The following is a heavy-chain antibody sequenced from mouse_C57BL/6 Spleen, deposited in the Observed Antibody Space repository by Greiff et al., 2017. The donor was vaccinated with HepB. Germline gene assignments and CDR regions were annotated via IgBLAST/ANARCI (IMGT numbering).Heavy chain of an antibody. CDR1: GYTFTNYW. D-gene: IGHD1-1*01. CDR2: IYPGGGYT. V-gene: IGHV1-63*01. Sequence: QVQLKESGAELVRPGTSVKMSCKASGYTFTNYWIGWAKQRPGHGLEWIGDIYPGGGYTNYNEKFKGKATLTADKSSSTAYMQFSSLTSEDSAIYYCVREVDYYAMDYWGQGTSVTVSS. CDR3: VREVDYYAMDY. J-gene: IGHJ4*01.